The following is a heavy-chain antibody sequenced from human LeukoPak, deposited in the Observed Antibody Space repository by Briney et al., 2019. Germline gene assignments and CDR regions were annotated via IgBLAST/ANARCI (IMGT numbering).Heavy chain of an antibody. J-gene: IGHJ3*02. Sequence: SETLSLTCTVSGGSISSSNWWSWVRQPPGKGLEWIGEIYHSGSTNYNPSLKSRVTISVDKSKNQFSLKLSSVTAADTAVYYCARGIMITFGGRGGPFDIWGQGTMVTVSS. CDR1: GGSISSSNW. V-gene: IGHV4-4*02. D-gene: IGHD3-16*01. CDR3: ARGIMITFGGRGGPFDI. CDR2: IYHSGST.